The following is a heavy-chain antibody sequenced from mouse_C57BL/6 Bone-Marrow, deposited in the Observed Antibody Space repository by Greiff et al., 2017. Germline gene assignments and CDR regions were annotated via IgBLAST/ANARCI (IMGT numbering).Heavy chain of an antibody. V-gene: IGHV5-4*01. CDR1: GFTFSSYA. D-gene: IGHD1-1*02. CDR2: ISDGGSYT. J-gene: IGHJ3*01. CDR3: ARDGGLS. Sequence: EVQLQESGGGLVKPGGSLKLSCAASGFTFSSYAMSWVRQTPEKRLEWVATISDGGSYTYYPDNVKGRFTISRDNAKNNLYLQMSHLKSEDTAMYYCARDGGLSWGQGTLVTVSA.